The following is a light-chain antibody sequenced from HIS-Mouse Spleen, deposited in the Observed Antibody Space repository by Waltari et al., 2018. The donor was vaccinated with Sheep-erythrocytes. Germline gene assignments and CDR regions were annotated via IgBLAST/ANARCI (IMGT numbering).Light chain of an antibody. J-gene: IGLJ1*01. Sequence: SYEMTQPPSVSVSPGQTASITCSGDNLGDKYACWYQQKPGQSPGLVIYQDSKRPSGIPERFSGSNSGNTATLTISGTQAMDEADYYCCSYAGSYNHVFATGTKVTVL. V-gene: IGLV3-1*01. CDR3: CSYAGSYNHV. CDR1: NLGDKY. CDR2: QDS.